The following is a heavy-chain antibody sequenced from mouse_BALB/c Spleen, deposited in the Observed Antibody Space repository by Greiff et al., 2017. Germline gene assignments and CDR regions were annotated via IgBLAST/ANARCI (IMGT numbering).Heavy chain of an antibody. V-gene: IGHV1-31*01. CDR2: INPYNGAT. CDR1: GYSFTGYY. Sequence: EVQLQQSGPELVKPGASVKISCKASGYSFTGYYMHWVKQSHVKSLEWIGRINPYNGATSYNQNFKDKASLTVDKSSSTAYMELHSLTSEDSAVYYCAREGFSRGFAYWGQGTLVTVSA. J-gene: IGHJ3*01. CDR3: AREGFSRGFAY.